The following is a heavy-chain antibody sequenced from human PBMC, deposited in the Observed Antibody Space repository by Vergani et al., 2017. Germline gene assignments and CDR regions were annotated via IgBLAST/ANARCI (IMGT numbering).Heavy chain of an antibody. CDR3: AREISSRWSHYSDY. CDR2: IKQDGSEK. V-gene: IGHV3-7*01. Sequence: EVQLVESGGGLVQPGGSLRLSCAASGFTFSSYWMSWVRQAPGKGLEWVANIKQDGSEKYYVDSVKGRFTISRDNAKNSLYLQMNSLRAEDTAVYYCAREISSRWSHYSDYWGQGSLVTVSS. D-gene: IGHD6-13*01. J-gene: IGHJ4*02. CDR1: GFTFSSYW.